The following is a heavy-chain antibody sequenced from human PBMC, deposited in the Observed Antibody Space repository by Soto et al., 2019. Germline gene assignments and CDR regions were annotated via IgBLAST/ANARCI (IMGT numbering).Heavy chain of an antibody. CDR3: ARVSNYYDSSGYHYFDY. CDR2: IIPIFGTA. D-gene: IGHD3-22*01. Sequence: QVQLVQSGAEVKKPGSSVKVSCKASGGTFSSYAISWVRQAPGQGLELMGGIIPIFGTANYAQKFQGRVTITADKSTSTAYMELSSLRSEDTAVYYCARVSNYYDSSGYHYFDYWGQGTLVTVSS. J-gene: IGHJ4*02. V-gene: IGHV1-69*06. CDR1: GGTFSSYA.